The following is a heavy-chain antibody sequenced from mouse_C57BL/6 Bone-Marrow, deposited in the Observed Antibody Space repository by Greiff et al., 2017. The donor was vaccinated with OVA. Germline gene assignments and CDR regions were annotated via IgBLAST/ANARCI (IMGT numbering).Heavy chain of an antibody. V-gene: IGHV1-59*01. CDR1: GYTFTSSL. CDR3: ARRDWENFDY. D-gene: IGHD4-1*01. Sequence: VQLQQPGAALVRPGPSVKLSCKASGYTFTSSLMHWVQQRPGQGLEWIGVIDPSDSYTNYNQKFKGKATLTVDTSSGTAYMQLSSLTSEDSAVYYCARRDWENFDYWGQGTTLTVSS. J-gene: IGHJ2*01. CDR2: IDPSDSYT.